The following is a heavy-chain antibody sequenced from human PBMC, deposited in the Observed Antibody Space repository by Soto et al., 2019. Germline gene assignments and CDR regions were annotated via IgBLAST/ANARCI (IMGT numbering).Heavy chain of an antibody. D-gene: IGHD1-1*01. Sequence: ASVKVSCKASGYTLTIYAISWVRQAPGQGLEWVGWISGYDGNTDYAHKFRGRVTMTTDTSTNTAYMDLRSLRSDDTAVYYCARHNSQWANWFDPWGQGTPVTVSS. CDR1: GYTLTIYA. CDR3: ARHNSQWANWFDP. CDR2: ISGYDGNT. V-gene: IGHV1-18*01. J-gene: IGHJ5*02.